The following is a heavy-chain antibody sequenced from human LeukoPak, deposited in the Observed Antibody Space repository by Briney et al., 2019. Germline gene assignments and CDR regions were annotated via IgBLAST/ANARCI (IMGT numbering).Heavy chain of an antibody. Sequence: GGSLRLSCAASGFTFSDYSLNWVRQAPGKGLEWVSCISGDSRYIYYADSLKGRSTISRDNAQNSLYLHMNNLRAEDTAVYYCARGPFSRSWSEFDYWGQGTLVTVSS. D-gene: IGHD6-13*01. CDR3: ARGPFSRSWSEFDY. V-gene: IGHV3-21*06. CDR1: GFTFSDYS. CDR2: ISGDSRYI. J-gene: IGHJ4*02.